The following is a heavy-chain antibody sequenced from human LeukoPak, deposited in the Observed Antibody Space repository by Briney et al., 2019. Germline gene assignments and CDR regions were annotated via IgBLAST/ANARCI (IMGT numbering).Heavy chain of an antibody. V-gene: IGHV3-30*02. CDR1: GFTFSSYG. Sequence: GGSLRLSCAASGFTFSSYGMHWVRQAPCKGLEWVAFIRYDGSNKYYADSVKGRFTISRDNSKNTLYLQMNSLRAEDTAVYYCAKDGSKQLVKNWFDPWGQGTLVTVSS. CDR3: AKDGSKQLVKNWFDP. CDR2: IRYDGSNK. D-gene: IGHD6-13*01. J-gene: IGHJ5*02.